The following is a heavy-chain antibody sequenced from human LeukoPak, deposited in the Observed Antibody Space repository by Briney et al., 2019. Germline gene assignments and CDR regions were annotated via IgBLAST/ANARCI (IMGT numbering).Heavy chain of an antibody. Sequence: GGSLRLSCTGSGVTLGSYGMHWVRQAPGKGLEWVAVTSYDGSNEYYADSVRGRFTISRDTSKNTVYLQMNSLTTEDTAVYYCVKDSSRWAFDYWGQGTLVTVSS. V-gene: IGHV3-30*18. CDR3: VKDSSRWAFDY. CDR2: TSYDGSNE. D-gene: IGHD6-13*01. J-gene: IGHJ4*02. CDR1: GVTLGSYG.